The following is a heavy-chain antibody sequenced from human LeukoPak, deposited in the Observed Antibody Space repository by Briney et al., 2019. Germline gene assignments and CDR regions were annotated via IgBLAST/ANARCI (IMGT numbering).Heavy chain of an antibody. CDR2: IKQDGSEK. CDR3: ASRSAMATIYY. Sequence: GGSLRLSCAASGFTFSSYGMHWVRQAPGKGLEWVANIKQDGSEKYYVDSVKGRFTISRDNAKNSLYLQMNSLRAEDTAVYYCASRSAMATIYYWGQGTLVTVSS. D-gene: IGHD5-24*01. J-gene: IGHJ4*02. CDR1: GFTFSSYG. V-gene: IGHV3-7*01.